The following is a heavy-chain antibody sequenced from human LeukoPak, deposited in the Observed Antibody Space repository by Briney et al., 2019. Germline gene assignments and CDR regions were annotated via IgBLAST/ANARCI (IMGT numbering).Heavy chain of an antibody. V-gene: IGHV4-30-2*01. J-gene: IGHJ4*02. CDR3: AISRYDSSGSFDY. CDR1: GGSISSGGYS. D-gene: IGHD6-19*01. Sequence: SETLSLTCAVSGGSISSGGYSWSWIRQPPGKGLGWIGYIYHSGSTYYNPSLKSRVTISVDRSKNQFSLKLSSVTAADTAVYYCAISRYDSSGSFDYWGQGTLVTVSS. CDR2: IYHSGST.